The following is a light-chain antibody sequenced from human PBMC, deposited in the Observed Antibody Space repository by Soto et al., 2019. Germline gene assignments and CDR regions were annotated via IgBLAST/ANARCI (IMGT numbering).Light chain of an antibody. J-gene: IGKJ2*01. V-gene: IGKV1-5*01. Sequence: DIQMTQSPSTLSASVGDRVTITCRASQSISSSLAWYQQKPGKAPEFLIYDASSLKSGVPSRFSGSGSGTEFTLTXXXXXXYDFATYYCQXXXXXXTFG. CDR1: QSISSS. CDR2: DAS. CDR3: QXXXXXXT.